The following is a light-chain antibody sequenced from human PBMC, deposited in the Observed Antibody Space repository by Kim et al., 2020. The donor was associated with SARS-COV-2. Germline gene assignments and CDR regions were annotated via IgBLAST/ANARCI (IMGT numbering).Light chain of an antibody. J-gene: IGLJ3*02. CDR1: SLRTYY. CDR2: GKN. V-gene: IGLV3-19*01. Sequence: SSELTQDPAVSVALGQTVRITCQGDSLRTYYGGWYQQKAGQAPVLVIYGKNNRPSGIPDRFSASKSEDTASLTITGAQAEDEADYYCNSRDSNRNHLVFGGGTRLTVL. CDR3: NSRDSNRNHLV.